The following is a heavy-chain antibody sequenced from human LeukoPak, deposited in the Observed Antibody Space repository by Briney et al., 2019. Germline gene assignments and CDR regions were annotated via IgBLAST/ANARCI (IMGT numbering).Heavy chain of an antibody. CDR2: VSSDGSST. CDR3: VRDAWMASTPLDY. V-gene: IGHV3-74*01. Sequence: GGSLRLSCAASGFTFSSYWMHWVRQGPGKGLVWVSRVSSDGSSTTYADSVKGRFTISRDNTKNTLYLQMNGLRAEDTAAYYCVRDAWMASTPLDYWGQGTLVTVSS. D-gene: IGHD5-24*01. CDR1: GFTFSSYW. J-gene: IGHJ4*02.